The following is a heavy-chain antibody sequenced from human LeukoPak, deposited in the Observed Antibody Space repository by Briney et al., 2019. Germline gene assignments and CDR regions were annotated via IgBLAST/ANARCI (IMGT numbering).Heavy chain of an antibody. Sequence: GGSLRLSCVGSGFTFSDYWMSWVRQAPGKGLEWVANIKQDGSERDYVDALKGRFTISRDNAKNSLYLQMNSLRAEDTAVYYCARWLELMRNFDWWGQGTLVTVSS. CDR1: GFTFSDYW. CDR3: ARWLELMRNFDW. J-gene: IGHJ4*02. D-gene: IGHD5-24*01. V-gene: IGHV3-7*01. CDR2: IKQDGSER.